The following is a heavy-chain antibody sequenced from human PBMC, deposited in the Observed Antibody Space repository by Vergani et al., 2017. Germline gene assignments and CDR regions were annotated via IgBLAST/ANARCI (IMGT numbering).Heavy chain of an antibody. Sequence: QVQLVQSGAEVKKPGSSVKVSCKASGGTFSSYAISWVRQAPGQGLEWMGGIIPIFGTANYAQKFQGRVTITADKSTSTAYMELSSLRSEDTAVYYCARGTHYDFWSGYYYYYMDVWSKGTTVTVSS. V-gene: IGHV1-69*06. D-gene: IGHD3-3*01. CDR1: GGTFSSYA. J-gene: IGHJ6*03. CDR2: IIPIFGTA. CDR3: ARGTHYDFWSGYYYYYMDV.